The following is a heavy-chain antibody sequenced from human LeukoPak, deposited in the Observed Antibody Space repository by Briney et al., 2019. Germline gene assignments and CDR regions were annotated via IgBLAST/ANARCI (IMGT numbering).Heavy chain of an antibody. V-gene: IGHV3-23*01. Sequence: PGGSLRLSCAASGFTFNNYAMDWVRQAPGKGREWVSLISRSGATTYYADSVKGRCTISRDNSRNTLSLQMTSLRGEDTAVYFCARDPGDRWFFDLWGHGTLVSVSS. CDR1: GFTFNNYA. D-gene: IGHD7-27*01. J-gene: IGHJ2*01. CDR2: ISRSGATT. CDR3: ARDPGDRWFFDL.